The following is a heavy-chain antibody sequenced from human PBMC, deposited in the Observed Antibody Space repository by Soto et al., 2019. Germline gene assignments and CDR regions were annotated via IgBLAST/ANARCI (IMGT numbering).Heavy chain of an antibody. CDR3: ARSGRYYDFWSGSYYMDV. CDR2: MNPNSGNT. Sequence: ASVKVSCKASGYTFTSYDINWVRQATGQGLEWMGWMNPNSGNTGYAQKFQGRVTMTRNTSISTAYMELSSLRSEDTAVYYCARSGRYYDFWSGSYYMDVWGKGTTVTVS. CDR1: GYTFTSYD. D-gene: IGHD3-3*01. V-gene: IGHV1-8*01. J-gene: IGHJ6*03.